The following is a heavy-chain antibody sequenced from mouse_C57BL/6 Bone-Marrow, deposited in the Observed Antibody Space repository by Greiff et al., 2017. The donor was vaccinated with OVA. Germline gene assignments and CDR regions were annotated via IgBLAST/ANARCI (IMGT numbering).Heavy chain of an antibody. CDR3: ARHRGLRAWFAY. V-gene: IGHV5-6*01. Sequence: EVHLVESGGDLVKPGGSLKLSCAASGFTFSSYGMSWVRQTPDKRLEWVATISSGGSYTYYPDSVKGRVTISRDNAKNTLYLQMSSLKSEDTAMYYCARHRGLRAWFAYWGQGTQVTVSA. CDR2: ISSGGSYT. D-gene: IGHD2-4*01. J-gene: IGHJ3*01. CDR1: GFTFSSYG.